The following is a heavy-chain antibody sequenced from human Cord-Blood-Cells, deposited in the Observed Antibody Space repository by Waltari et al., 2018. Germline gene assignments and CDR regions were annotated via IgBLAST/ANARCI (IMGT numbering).Heavy chain of an antibody. CDR3: AREKYQLLFDY. CDR1: GFHFRSYA. Sequence: QVQLVESGGGVVQPGRSLRLSCAASGFHFRSYAMPWVRQAPGKGLEWVAVISYDGSNKYYADSVKGRFTISRDNSKNTLYLQMNSLRAEDTAVYYCAREKYQLLFDYWGQGTLVTVSS. J-gene: IGHJ4*02. V-gene: IGHV3-30-3*01. D-gene: IGHD2-2*01. CDR2: ISYDGSNK.